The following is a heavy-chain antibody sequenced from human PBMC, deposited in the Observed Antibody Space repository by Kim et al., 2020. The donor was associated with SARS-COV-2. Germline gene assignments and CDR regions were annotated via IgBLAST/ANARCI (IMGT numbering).Heavy chain of an antibody. J-gene: IGHJ4*02. D-gene: IGHD3-3*01. CDR3: ARTVLRFLEWLVYPDRFDY. CDR1: GFTFSSYW. Sequence: GGSLRLSCAASGFTFSSYWMSWVRQAPGKGLEWVANIKQDGSEKYYVDSVKGRFTISRDNAKNSLYLQMNSLRAEDTAVYYCARTVLRFLEWLVYPDRFDYWGQGTLVTVSS. V-gene: IGHV3-7*03. CDR2: IKQDGSEK.